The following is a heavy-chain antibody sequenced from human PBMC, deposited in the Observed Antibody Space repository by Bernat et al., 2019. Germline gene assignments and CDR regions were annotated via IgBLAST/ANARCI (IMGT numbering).Heavy chain of an antibody. J-gene: IGHJ4*02. Sequence: QLQLQESGPGLLKPSETLSLTCTVSGVSISSSSYYWGWIRQPPGKGLEWIGNIYYSGSTYYNPSLKSRVTISVETSKNQISLKLNSVTAADTAVYYCARQDLIHFDFWGQGILVTVSS. V-gene: IGHV4-39*01. CDR3: ARQDLIHFDF. CDR2: IYYSGST. CDR1: GVSISSSSYY. D-gene: IGHD2-8*01.